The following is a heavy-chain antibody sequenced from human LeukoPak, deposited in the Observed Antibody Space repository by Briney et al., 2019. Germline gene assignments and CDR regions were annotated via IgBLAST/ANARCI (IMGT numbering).Heavy chain of an antibody. CDR3: AREVAAAGVMGAFDV. V-gene: IGHV3-30-3*01. CDR1: GFTFSSYA. CDR2: ISYDGSVK. Sequence: GGSLRLSCAASGFTFSSYAMHWVRQAPGKGLEWVAVISYDGSVKYYADSVKGRFTISRDSSKNTMYLETNSLRAEDTAVYHCAREVAAAGVMGAFDVWGQGTMVTVSS. J-gene: IGHJ3*01. D-gene: IGHD6-13*01.